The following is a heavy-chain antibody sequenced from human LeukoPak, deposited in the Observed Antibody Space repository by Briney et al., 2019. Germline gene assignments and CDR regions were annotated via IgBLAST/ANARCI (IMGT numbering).Heavy chain of an antibody. D-gene: IGHD6-19*01. CDR1: GYTFTSYD. J-gene: IGHJ5*02. CDR3: ARGTKLGSSGWRP. CDR2: MNPNRGNT. Sequence: GSVDVSCKASGYTFTSYDINWVRQATGRGLEWMGWMNPNRGNTGYAQKFHGSVTMTRNTSISTAYMDLSSLRSEDTAVYYCARGTKLGSSGWRPWGQGTLVTVSS. V-gene: IGHV1-8*01.